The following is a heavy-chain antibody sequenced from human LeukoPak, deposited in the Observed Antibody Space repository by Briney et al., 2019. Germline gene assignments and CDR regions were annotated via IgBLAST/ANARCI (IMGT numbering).Heavy chain of an antibody. CDR3: TRHYCSGGSCLSYFDS. CDR1: GYSFTNYW. CDR2: IHPSDSDT. V-gene: IGHV5-51*01. Sequence: GESLKISCKGSGYSFTNYWIGWVRQMPGKGLEWMGIIHPSDSDTRYSPSFQGQVTISVDRSFDTAYLQWRSLKASDSAMYYCTRHYCSGGSCLSYFDSWGQGTLVTVSP. J-gene: IGHJ4*02. D-gene: IGHD2-15*01.